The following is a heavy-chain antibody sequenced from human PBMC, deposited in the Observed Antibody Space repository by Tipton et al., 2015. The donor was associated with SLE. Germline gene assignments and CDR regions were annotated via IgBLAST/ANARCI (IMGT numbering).Heavy chain of an antibody. CDR3: AREGITIRAFDI. D-gene: IGHD3-10*01. CDR1: GGSFSGYY. Sequence: TLSLTCAVYGGSFSGYYWSCIRQPPGKGLEWIGEINHSGSTNYNPSPKSRVTISVDTSKNQFSLKLSSVTAADTAVYYCAREGITIRAFDIWGQGTMVTVSS. J-gene: IGHJ3*02. V-gene: IGHV4-34*01. CDR2: INHSGST.